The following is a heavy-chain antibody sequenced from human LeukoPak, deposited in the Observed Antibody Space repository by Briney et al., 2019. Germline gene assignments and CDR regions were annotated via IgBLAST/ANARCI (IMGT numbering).Heavy chain of an antibody. CDR3: TRDIGCSSTSCYIWNYYYYYMDV. Sequence: GGSLRPSCKASGFTFGDYAMSWVRQAPGKGLEWVGFIRSKAYGGTTEYAASVKGRFTISRDDSKSIAYLQMNSLKSEDTAVYYCTRDIGCSSTSCYIWNYYYYYMDVWGKGTTVTVSS. D-gene: IGHD2-2*02. J-gene: IGHJ6*03. V-gene: IGHV3-49*04. CDR1: GFTFGDYA. CDR2: IRSKAYGGTT.